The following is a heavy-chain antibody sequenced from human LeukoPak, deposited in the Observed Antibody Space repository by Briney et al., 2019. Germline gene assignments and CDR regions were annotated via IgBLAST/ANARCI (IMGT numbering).Heavy chain of an antibody. CDR1: GFTFSSYS. CDR2: ISSRSSYI. V-gene: IGHV3-21*01. Sequence: GGSLRLSCAASGFTFSSYSMNWVRQAPGKGLGWVSSISSRSSYIYYTDSVKGRFTISRDNAKNSLYLQMNSLRAEDTAVYYCARAREITYYDFWSGYYAGTGRDAFDIWGQGTMVTVSS. J-gene: IGHJ3*02. CDR3: ARAREITYYDFWSGYYAGTGRDAFDI. D-gene: IGHD3-3*01.